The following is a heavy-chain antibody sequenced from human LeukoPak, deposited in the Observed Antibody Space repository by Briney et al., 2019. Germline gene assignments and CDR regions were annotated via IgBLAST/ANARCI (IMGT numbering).Heavy chain of an antibody. J-gene: IGHJ2*01. CDR2: IYTSGST. V-gene: IGHV4-4*07. Sequence: SETLSLTCSVSGASIIGYYWSWIRQPAGKGLEWIGRIYTSGSTDYNPSLSSRVTMSVDTSQKQFSLRLTSVTAADTALYFCARGVNSYRSVWYFDLWGRGTLVSVSS. CDR3: ARGVNSYRSVWYFDL. D-gene: IGHD3-16*02. CDR1: GASIIGYY.